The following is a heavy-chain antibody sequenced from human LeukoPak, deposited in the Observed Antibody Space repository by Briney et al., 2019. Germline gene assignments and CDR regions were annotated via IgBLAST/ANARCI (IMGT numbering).Heavy chain of an antibody. J-gene: IGHJ4*02. CDR2: ISAYNGNT. CDR1: GYTFTSYG. CDR3: ARERGGSYDDY. Sequence: GASVKLSCKASGYTFTSYGITWLRLGPGQGQEWMGWISAYNGNTNYPQKLQGRVTMTTDTSASTPYLERSSRRSEDTAVYYCARERGGSYDDYWGLRTLVTVPS. V-gene: IGHV1-18*01. D-gene: IGHD1-26*01.